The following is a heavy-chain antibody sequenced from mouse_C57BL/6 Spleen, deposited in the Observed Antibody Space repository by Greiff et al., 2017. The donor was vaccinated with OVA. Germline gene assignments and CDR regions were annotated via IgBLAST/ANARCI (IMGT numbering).Heavy chain of an antibody. J-gene: IGHJ1*03. Sequence: QVQLQQPGAELVKPGASVKLSCKASGYTFTSYWMHWVKQRPGQGLEWIGMIHPNSGSTNYNEKFKSKATLTVDKSSSTAYMQHSSLTFEDSAVYYCARSETTVVATYWYFDVWGTGTTVTVSS. CDR3: ARSETTVVATYWYFDV. CDR1: GYTFTSYW. D-gene: IGHD1-1*01. V-gene: IGHV1-64*01. CDR2: IHPNSGST.